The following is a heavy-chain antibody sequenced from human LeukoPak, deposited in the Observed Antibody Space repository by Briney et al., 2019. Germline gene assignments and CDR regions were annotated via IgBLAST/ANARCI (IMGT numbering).Heavy chain of an antibody. CDR1: GYTFTSYD. V-gene: IGHV1-8*01. CDR3: ARGMDCDFWSGYYFWFDP. Sequence: ASVKVSCKASGYTFTSYDINWVRQATGQGLEWMGWMNPNSGNTGYAQKFQGRVTMTRNTSISTAYMELSSLRSEDTAVYYCARGMDCDFWSGYYFWFDPWGQGTLVTVSS. J-gene: IGHJ5*02. D-gene: IGHD3-3*01. CDR2: MNPNSGNT.